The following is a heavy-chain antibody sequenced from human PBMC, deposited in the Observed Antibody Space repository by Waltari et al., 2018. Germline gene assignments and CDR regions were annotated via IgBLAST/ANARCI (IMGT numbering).Heavy chain of an antibody. CDR3: VRPGSSVGWYYFDY. J-gene: IGHJ4*02. D-gene: IGHD6-19*01. V-gene: IGHV4-39*01. CDR2: ISYGGTT. CDR1: GDSISGSNYY. Sequence: QLQLQESGPGLVKPSETLSLTCTVSGDSISGSNYYWGWIRQPPGQGLEWIGGISYGGTTYCNPSLKSRVTMSVDTSKNQFSLNLSSVTAADTAVFYCVRPGSSVGWYYFDYWGQGTLVTVSS.